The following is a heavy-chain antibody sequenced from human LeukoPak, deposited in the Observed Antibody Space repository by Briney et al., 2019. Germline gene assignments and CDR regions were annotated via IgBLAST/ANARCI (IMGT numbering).Heavy chain of an antibody. Sequence: ASETLSPTCIVSGASISSYYWSWIRHPAGKELEWIGRLQPSGATNYNPSLESRVTMSVDTSKNQFSLSLTSVTAADTAVYYCARDSTGTAFDPWGQGTLVTVSS. CDR3: ARDSTGTAFDP. CDR2: LQPSGAT. J-gene: IGHJ5*02. V-gene: IGHV4-4*07. CDR1: GASISSYY. D-gene: IGHD1-14*01.